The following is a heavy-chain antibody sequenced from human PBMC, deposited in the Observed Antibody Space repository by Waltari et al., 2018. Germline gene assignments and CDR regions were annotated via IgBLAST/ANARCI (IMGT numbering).Heavy chain of an antibody. CDR1: GFTFSSYG. D-gene: IGHD3-10*01. CDR3: ARGARFGEYVLFYYYYMDV. J-gene: IGHJ6*03. V-gene: IGHV3-33*08. Sequence: QVQLVESGGGVVQPGRSLRLSCAASGFTFSSYGMHWVRQAPGKGLEWVAVIWYDGSNKYYADSVKGRFTISRDNSKNTRYLQMNSLRAEDTAVYYCARGARFGEYVLFYYYYMDVWGKGTTVTVSS. CDR2: IWYDGSNK.